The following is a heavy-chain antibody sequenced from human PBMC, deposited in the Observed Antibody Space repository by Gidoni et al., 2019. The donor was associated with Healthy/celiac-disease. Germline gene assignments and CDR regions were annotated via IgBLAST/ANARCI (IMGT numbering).Heavy chain of an antibody. D-gene: IGHD2-2*01. CDR2: IDWDDDK. CDR1: RFSLSTSGMR. V-gene: IGHV2-70*04. CDR3: ARIGRSCSSTSCYRHYYGMDV. Sequence: QVTLKESGPALVKPTQTLTLTFTFSRFSLSTSGMRVLWIRQPPGKAMEWLARIDWDDDKFYSPSLKTRLTISKDTSKNQVVLTMTNMDPVDTATYYCARIGRSCSSTSCYRHYYGMDVWGQGTTVTVSS. J-gene: IGHJ6*02.